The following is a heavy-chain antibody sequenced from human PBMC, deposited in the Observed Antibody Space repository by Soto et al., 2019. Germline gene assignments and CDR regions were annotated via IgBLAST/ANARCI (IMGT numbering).Heavy chain of an antibody. V-gene: IGHV3-30*03. CDR2: ISYDGSNK. CDR1: GFTFSSYG. J-gene: IGHJ4*02. Sequence: QVQLVESGGGVVQPGRSLRLSCAASGFTFSSYGMHWVRQAPGKGLEWVAVISYDGSNKYYADSVKGRFTISRDNSQTTLHLRMPSLRAGASAVYYCGRVLPLRFVEWLPRDYWGQGTVVTVSS. D-gene: IGHD3-3*01. CDR3: GRVLPLRFVEWLPRDY.